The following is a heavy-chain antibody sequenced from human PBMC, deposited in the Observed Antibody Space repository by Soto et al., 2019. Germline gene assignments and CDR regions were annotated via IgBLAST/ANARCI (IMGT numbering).Heavy chain of an antibody. Sequence: SVKVSCKASGYTFSDVDINWLRQAAGQGPEWMGWMNAKSGDTFSAQRLQGKFNMTWDTSLSTAYMEVGSLTSDDAAIYYCARGNPFNYAGFDVWGQGTTVTVSS. D-gene: IGHD3-16*01. J-gene: IGHJ6*02. CDR1: GYTFSDVD. V-gene: IGHV1-8*01. CDR3: ARGNPFNYAGFDV. CDR2: MNAKSGDT.